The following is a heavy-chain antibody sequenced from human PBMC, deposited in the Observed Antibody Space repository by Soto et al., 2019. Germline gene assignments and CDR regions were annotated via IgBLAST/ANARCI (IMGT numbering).Heavy chain of an antibody. D-gene: IGHD3-22*01. CDR3: ARLGGYYQAFDQ. J-gene: IGHJ4*02. CDR2: IYYSGST. Sequence: ASETLSLTYTVSGGSISGYYWSLFRQPPGKGLEWIGYIYYSGSTTYTPSLKSRVTIAVDTSKNQFSLRLNSVTAADTAVYYCARLGGYYQAFDQWGQGSLVTAPQ. V-gene: IGHV4-59*08. CDR1: GGSISGYY.